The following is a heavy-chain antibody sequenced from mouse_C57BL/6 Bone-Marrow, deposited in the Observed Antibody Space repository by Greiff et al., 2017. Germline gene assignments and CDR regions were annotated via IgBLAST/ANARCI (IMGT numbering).Heavy chain of an antibody. J-gene: IGHJ3*01. Sequence: VQLQESGPGLVQPSQSLSITCTVPGFSLTSYGVHWVRQPPGKGLEWLGVIWCGGSTDYTAAFISRLSISKDNSKSQVFFKMNSLQADDTAIYYCAKSALYGRFAYWGKGTLVTVSA. D-gene: IGHD1-1*01. CDR1: GFSLTSYG. V-gene: IGHV2-4*01. CDR3: AKSALYGRFAY. CDR2: IWCGGST.